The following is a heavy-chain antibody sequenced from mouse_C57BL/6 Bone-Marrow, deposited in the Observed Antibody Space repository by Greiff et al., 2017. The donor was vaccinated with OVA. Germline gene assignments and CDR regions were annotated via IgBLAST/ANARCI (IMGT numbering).Heavy chain of an antibody. CDR3: ARGPGLLLPGFAY. CDR2: INPNNGGT. Sequence: EVQLVESGPELVKPGASVKIPCKASGYTFTDYNMDWVKQSHGKSLEWIGDINPNNGGTIYNQKFKGKATLTVDKSSSTAYMELRSLTSEDTAVYYCARGPGLLLPGFAYWGQGTLVTVSA. CDR1: GYTFTDYN. J-gene: IGHJ3*01. V-gene: IGHV1-18*01. D-gene: IGHD1-1*01.